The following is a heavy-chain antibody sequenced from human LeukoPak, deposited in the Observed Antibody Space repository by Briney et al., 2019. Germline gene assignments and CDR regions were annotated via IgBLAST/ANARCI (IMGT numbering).Heavy chain of an antibody. CDR3: TTGDWVAATLDY. Sequence: PGGSLRLSCAASGFTFSNAWMSWVRQAPGKGLEWVGRIKSKTDGGTTDYAAPVKGRFTISRDDSKHTLYLQMNSLKTEDTAVYYCTTGDWVAATLDYWGQGTLVTVSS. J-gene: IGHJ4*02. CDR2: IKSKTDGGTT. CDR1: GFTFSNAW. V-gene: IGHV3-15*01. D-gene: IGHD2-15*01.